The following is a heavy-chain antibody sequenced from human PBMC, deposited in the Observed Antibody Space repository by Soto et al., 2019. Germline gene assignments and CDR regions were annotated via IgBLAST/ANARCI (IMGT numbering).Heavy chain of an antibody. Sequence: SGPTLVNPTQTLTLTCTFSGFSLSTSGMRVSWIRQPPGKALEWLARIDWDDDKFYNTSLKTRLTISKDSSKNQVVLTMTNMDPVDTATYYCLQTFHCSCGTSSCDCWGKGALGTVSS. CDR3: LQTFHCSCGTSSCDC. D-gene: IGHD2-15*01. V-gene: IGHV2-70*04. CDR1: GFSLSTSGMR. J-gene: IGHJ4*02. CDR2: IDWDDDK.